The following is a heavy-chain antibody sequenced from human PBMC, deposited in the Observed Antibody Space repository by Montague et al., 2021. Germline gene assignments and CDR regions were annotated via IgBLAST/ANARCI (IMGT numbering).Heavy chain of an antibody. J-gene: IGHJ3*02. D-gene: IGHD5-24*01. CDR3: GKGHMRDYFDI. V-gene: IGHV3-23*01. CDR2: IRVYDGTT. Sequence: SLRLSCAASGFAFSPDTMSWVRQAPGKGLEWVSLIRVYDGTTFYXDSVKGRFTISRDNSQNTLYLQMNSLRVEDTAKYYCGKGHMRDYFDILGQGTMVTVSS. CDR1: GFAFSPDT.